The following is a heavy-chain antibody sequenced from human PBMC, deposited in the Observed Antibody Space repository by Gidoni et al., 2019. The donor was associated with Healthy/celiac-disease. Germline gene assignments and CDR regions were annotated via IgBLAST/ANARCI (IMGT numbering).Heavy chain of an antibody. CDR3: AREPATTVTTSLTFDY. Sequence: VQLVQSGAEVKQPWASVKVSCEASGYTFTSYYMPWVRQAPGQGLAWMGILNPSGGSTSYAQKFQGRVTMTRDTSTSTVYMELSSLRSEDTAVYYGAREPATTVTTSLTFDYWGQGTLVTVSS. CDR1: GYTFTSYY. V-gene: IGHV1-46*01. CDR2: LNPSGGST. D-gene: IGHD4-17*01. J-gene: IGHJ4*02.